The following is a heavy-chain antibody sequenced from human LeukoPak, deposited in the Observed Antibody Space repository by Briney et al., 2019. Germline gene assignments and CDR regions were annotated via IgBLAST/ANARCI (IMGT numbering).Heavy chain of an antibody. Sequence: SETLSLTCAVYGGSFSGYYWSWIRQPPGIGLEWIGEINHSGSTNYNPSLKSRVTISVDTSKNQFSLKLSSVTAADTAVYYCARGGKWLRFPSGYWGQGTLVTVSS. CDR1: GGSFSGYY. D-gene: IGHD5-12*01. V-gene: IGHV4-34*01. CDR3: ARGGKWLRFPSGY. CDR2: INHSGST. J-gene: IGHJ4*02.